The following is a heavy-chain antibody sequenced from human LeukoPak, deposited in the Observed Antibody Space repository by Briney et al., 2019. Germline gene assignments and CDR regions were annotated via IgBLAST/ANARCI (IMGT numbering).Heavy chain of an antibody. CDR1: GFTFSSYA. J-gene: IGHJ3*02. D-gene: IGHD6-13*01. V-gene: IGHV3-23*01. CDR2: ISGSGGST. CDR3: AKVIKGAAAGHLDAFDI. Sequence: GSLVLSCASSGFTFSSYAMSWVRQAPGKGLEWVSAISGSGGSTYYADSVKGRFTISRDNSKNTLYLQMNSLRAEDTAVYYCAKVIKGAAAGHLDAFDIWGQGTMVTVSS.